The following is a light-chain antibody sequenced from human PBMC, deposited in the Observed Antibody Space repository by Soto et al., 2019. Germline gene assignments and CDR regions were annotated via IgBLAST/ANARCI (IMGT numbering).Light chain of an antibody. J-gene: IGKJ1*01. CDR2: GAS. CDR1: QGVSSSY. V-gene: IGKV3-20*01. CDR3: QQYGSSPSWT. Sequence: EIVLTQSPGTLSLSPGEIATLSCRASQGVSSSYLAWYQQKPGQAPRLLIYGASSRATGIPDRFSGSGSGTDFTLTISRLEPEDFAVYYCQQYGSSPSWTFGQGTKVEIK.